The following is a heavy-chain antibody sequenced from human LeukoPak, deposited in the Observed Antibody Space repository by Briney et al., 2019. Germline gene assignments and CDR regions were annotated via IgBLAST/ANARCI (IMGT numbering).Heavy chain of an antibody. CDR1: GFSFSSYS. J-gene: IGHJ4*02. V-gene: IGHV3-21*01. D-gene: IGHD3-22*01. CDR3: ARDPSKTYYYDSSGYD. Sequence: GGSLRLSCAASGFSFSSYSMNWVRQAPGKGLEWVSSISSSSSYIYYADSVKGRFTISRDNAKNSLYLQMNSLRAEDTAVYYCARDPSKTYYYDSSGYDWGQGTLVTVSS. CDR2: ISSSSSYI.